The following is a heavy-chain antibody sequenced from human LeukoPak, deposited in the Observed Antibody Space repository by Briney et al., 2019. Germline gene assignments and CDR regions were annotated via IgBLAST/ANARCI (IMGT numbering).Heavy chain of an antibody. CDR1: GFTFSSFW. J-gene: IGHJ4*02. Sequence: GGSLRLSCAASGFTFSSFWMSWVRQAPGKGLEWVANIKNDGSEKYYVDSVKGRFNISRDNAKNSLYLQMNSLRAEDTAVYYCARELGWDSSEGRDYWGQGSLVTVSS. V-gene: IGHV3-7*01. CDR3: ARELGWDSSEGRDY. D-gene: IGHD6-19*01. CDR2: IKNDGSEK.